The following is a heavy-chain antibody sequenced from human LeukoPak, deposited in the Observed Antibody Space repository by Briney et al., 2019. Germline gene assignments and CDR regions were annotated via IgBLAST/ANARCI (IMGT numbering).Heavy chain of an antibody. Sequence: GESLKISCKGSESSFTSYWMGWVRQMPGKGLEWMGIIYPGDSDTRYSPSFQGQVTISADKSISTAYLQWSSLKASDTAMYYCGRLRNGTYDALDFWGQGKMVTVSS. D-gene: IGHD1-26*01. J-gene: IGHJ3*01. CDR2: IYPGDSDT. V-gene: IGHV5-51*01. CDR1: ESSFTSYW. CDR3: GRLRNGTYDALDF.